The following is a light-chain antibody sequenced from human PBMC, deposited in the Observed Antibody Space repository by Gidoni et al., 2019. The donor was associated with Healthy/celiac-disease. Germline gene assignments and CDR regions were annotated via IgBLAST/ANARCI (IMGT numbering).Light chain of an antibody. CDR1: QSVSSSY. V-gene: IGKV3-20*01. J-gene: IGKJ5*01. CDR3: QQYGSSLRIT. Sequence: EIVLPPSPGTLSLSPGERATLSCRASQSVSSSYLAWYQQKPGQAPRPLIYGASSRATGIPDRFSGSGSGTDFTLTISRLEPEDFAVYYCQQYGSSLRITFGQGTRLEIK. CDR2: GAS.